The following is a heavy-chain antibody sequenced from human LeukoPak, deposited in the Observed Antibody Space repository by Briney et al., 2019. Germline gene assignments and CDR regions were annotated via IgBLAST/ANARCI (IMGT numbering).Heavy chain of an antibody. D-gene: IGHD5-18*01. V-gene: IGHV1-2*04. Sequence: ASVKVSCEASGYTFTGYYMHWVRQAPGQGLEWMGWINPNSGGTNYAQKFQGWVTMTRDTSISTAYMELSRLRSDDTAVYYCARARSSYGYGELDYWGQGTLVTVSS. J-gene: IGHJ4*02. CDR3: ARARSSYGYGELDY. CDR1: GYTFTGYY. CDR2: INPNSGGT.